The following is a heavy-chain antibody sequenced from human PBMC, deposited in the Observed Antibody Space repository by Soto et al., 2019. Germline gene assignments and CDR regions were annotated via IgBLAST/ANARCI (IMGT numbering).Heavy chain of an antibody. CDR2: ISGSGGST. D-gene: IGHD3-3*01. CDR1: GFTFSSYA. CDR3: AKDKTVGYDFWSGYYGGPQYYYYYYMDV. Sequence: EVQLLESGGGLVQPGGSLRLSCAASGFTFSSYAMSWVRQAPGKGLEWVSAISGSGGSTYYADSVKGRFTISRDNSKNTLYLQMNSLRAEDTAVYYCAKDKTVGYDFWSGYYGGPQYYYYYYMDVWGKGTTVTVSS. J-gene: IGHJ6*03. V-gene: IGHV3-23*01.